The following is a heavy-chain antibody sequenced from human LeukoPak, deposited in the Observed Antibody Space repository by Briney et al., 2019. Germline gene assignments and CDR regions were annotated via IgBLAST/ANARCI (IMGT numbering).Heavy chain of an antibody. J-gene: IGHJ4*02. V-gene: IGHV3-23*01. CDR1: GFTFSSYA. CDR3: APTRGYIWFGQNY. CDR2: ISGSGGST. D-gene: IGHD3-10*01. Sequence: GGSLRLSCAASGFTFSSYAMSWVRQAPGKGLEWVSAISGSGGSTYYADSVKGRFTISRDNSKNTLYLQMNSLRAEDTAVYYCAPTRGYIWFGQNYWGQGTLVTVSS.